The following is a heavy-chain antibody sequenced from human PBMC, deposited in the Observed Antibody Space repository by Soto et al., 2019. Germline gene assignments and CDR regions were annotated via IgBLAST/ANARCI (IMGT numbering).Heavy chain of an antibody. Sequence: ASVKVSCKASVYTFTSYGISWVRQAPGQELERMGWISAYNCNPNYAQMLQRRVTMTTDTSTSTAYMVLSSLRFEDTAVYYCAVSSGYYLSPDYWGQGTLVTVSS. V-gene: IGHV1-18*01. D-gene: IGHD3-22*01. CDR1: VYTFTSYG. CDR2: ISAYNCNP. J-gene: IGHJ4*02. CDR3: AVSSGYYLSPDY.